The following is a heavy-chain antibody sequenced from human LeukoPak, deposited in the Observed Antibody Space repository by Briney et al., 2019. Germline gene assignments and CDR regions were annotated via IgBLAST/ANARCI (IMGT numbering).Heavy chain of an antibody. J-gene: IGHJ4*02. CDR3: ARAAGYFDWLQYFDY. CDR2: ISYDGSNK. D-gene: IGHD3-9*01. CDR1: GFTFSRYS. V-gene: IGHV3-30*03. Sequence: GGSLRLSCAASGFTFSRYSMNWVRQAPGKGLEWVAVISYDGSNKYYADSVKGRFTISRDNSKNTLYLQMNSLRAEDTAVYYCARAAGYFDWLQYFDYWGQGTLVTVSS.